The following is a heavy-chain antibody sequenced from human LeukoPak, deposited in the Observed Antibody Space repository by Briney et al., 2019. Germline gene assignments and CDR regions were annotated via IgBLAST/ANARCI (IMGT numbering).Heavy chain of an antibody. CDR3: ARDGLYYYDSSGYYDTPRIDY. CDR1: GGSISSSSYY. Sequence: ASETLSLTCTVSGGSISSSSYYWGWIRQPPGKGLEWIGSIYYSGSTYYNPSLKSRVTISVDTSKNQFSLKLSSVTAADTAVYYCARDGLYYYDSSGYYDTPRIDYWGQGTLVTVSS. V-gene: IGHV4-39*07. J-gene: IGHJ4*02. CDR2: IYYSGST. D-gene: IGHD3-22*01.